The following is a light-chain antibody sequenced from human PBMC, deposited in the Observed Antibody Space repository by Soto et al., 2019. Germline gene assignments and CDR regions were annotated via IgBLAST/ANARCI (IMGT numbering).Light chain of an antibody. CDR2: GES. CDR1: QSVSSSY. V-gene: IGKV3-20*01. Sequence: ELVLTQSPATLSLYPGERATLSCGASQSVSSSYLAWYQQKTGQAPRILMHGESSRATGIPDRSSGRGSGTDLNLTISRLEPEDFAVYYCQKYGTSSWTCGQGTKVDIK. J-gene: IGKJ1*01. CDR3: QKYGTSSWT.